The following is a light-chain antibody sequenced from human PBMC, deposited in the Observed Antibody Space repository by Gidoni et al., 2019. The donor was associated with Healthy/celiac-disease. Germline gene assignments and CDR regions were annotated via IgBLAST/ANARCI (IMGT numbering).Light chain of an antibody. Sequence: DIVLTPSPGTLSLSPGERATLSCRASQSVSGSYLAWYQQKPGQAPRLLIYGASSRATGIPDRFSGSGSGTDFTLTISRLEPEDFAVYYCQQYGSSPSMYTFGQGTKLEIK. J-gene: IGKJ2*01. CDR3: QQYGSSPSMYT. CDR1: QSVSGSY. V-gene: IGKV3-20*01. CDR2: GAS.